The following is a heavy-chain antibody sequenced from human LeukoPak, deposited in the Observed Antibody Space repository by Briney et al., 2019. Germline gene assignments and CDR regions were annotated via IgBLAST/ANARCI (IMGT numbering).Heavy chain of an antibody. CDR1: GFTFSSYA. D-gene: IGHD1-7*01. CDR3: ARSSPRSRNYGPTDYYYYMDV. CDR2: ISYDGSNK. J-gene: IGHJ6*03. V-gene: IGHV3-30-3*01. Sequence: GRSLRLSCAASGFTFSSYAMHWVRQAPGKGLEWVAVISYDGSNKYYADSVKGRFTISRDNSKNTLYLQMNSLRAEDTAVYYCARSSPRSRNYGPTDYYYYMDVWGKGTTVTVSS.